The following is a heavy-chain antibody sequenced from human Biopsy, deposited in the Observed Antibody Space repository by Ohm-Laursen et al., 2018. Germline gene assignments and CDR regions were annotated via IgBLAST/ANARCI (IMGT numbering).Heavy chain of an antibody. V-gene: IGHV4-4*07. D-gene: IGHD6-19*01. CDR3: AKHGSGWTGDDALHI. Sequence: PSETLSLTCTVSGGSLSSYSWSWIRQPAGKGLEWIGQIYTSGITNYNPSLKSRVTMSVDTSKNKFSLRVSSVTAADTAVYYCAKHGSGWTGDDALHIWGQGTMVTVSS. CDR1: GGSLSSYS. CDR2: IYTSGIT. J-gene: IGHJ3*02.